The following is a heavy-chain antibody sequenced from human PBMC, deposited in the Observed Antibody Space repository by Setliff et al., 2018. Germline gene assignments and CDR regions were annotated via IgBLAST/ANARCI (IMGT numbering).Heavy chain of an antibody. CDR3: ASWRGYGFGIDY. CDR1: GGNIRSGRYY. CDR2: IFTSGST. V-gene: IGHV4-61*02. J-gene: IGHJ4*02. Sequence: PSETLSLTCTVSGGNIRSGRYYWSWVRQPAGKGLEWIGRIFTSGSTTYNPSLKSRVTMSLDTPKNQFSLKLSSVTAADTAVYYCASWRGYGFGIDYWGQGALVTVSS. D-gene: IGHD5-18*01.